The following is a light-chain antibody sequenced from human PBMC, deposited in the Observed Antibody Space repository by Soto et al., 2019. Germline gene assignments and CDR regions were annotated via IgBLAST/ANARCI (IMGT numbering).Light chain of an antibody. CDR1: QSVSSNY. Sequence: EIVLTQSPGTLSLSPGERATLSCRACQSVSSNYLAWYQQIPGQAPRLLIYGASSRAIGIPDRFSGSGSGTDFTLTISRLEPEDFAVYYCQQSYSTPLTFGGGTKVEIK. J-gene: IGKJ4*01. V-gene: IGKV3-20*01. CDR3: QQSYSTPLT. CDR2: GAS.